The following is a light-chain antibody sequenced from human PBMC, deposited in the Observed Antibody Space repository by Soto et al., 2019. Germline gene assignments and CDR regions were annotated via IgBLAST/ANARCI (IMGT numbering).Light chain of an antibody. J-gene: IGKJ3*01. V-gene: IGKV1-39*01. CDR3: QQSYSTPIFT. CDR2: AAS. Sequence: DIQMTQSPSSLSASVGDRVTITCRASQSISSYLNWYQQKPGKVPKLLIYAASSLQSGVPSRFSGSGSGTNCTLTISSLQPEDFATYSCQQSYSTPIFTFGPGTKVDIK. CDR1: QSISSY.